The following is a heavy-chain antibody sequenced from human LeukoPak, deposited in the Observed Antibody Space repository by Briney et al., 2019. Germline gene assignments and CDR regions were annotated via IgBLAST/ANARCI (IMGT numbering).Heavy chain of an antibody. V-gene: IGHV3-74*01. J-gene: IGHJ6*02. CDR3: ASDRVNYGLDV. CDR1: GFTFSSYW. CDR2: IKNDGSET. Sequence: GGSLRLSCAASGFTFSSYWMHWVRQVPGKGLVWVSRIKNDGSETNYADSVKGRFTISRDNAQNTLYLQMSSLRVDDTAVYYCASDRVNYGLDVWGQGTRVTVSS.